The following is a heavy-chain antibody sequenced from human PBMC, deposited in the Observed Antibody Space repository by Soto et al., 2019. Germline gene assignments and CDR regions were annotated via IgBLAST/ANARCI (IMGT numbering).Heavy chain of an antibody. Sequence: ASVKVSCKVSGYTLTELSMHWVRQAPGKGLEWMGGFDPEDGETIYAQKFQGRVTMTEDTSTDTAYMELSSLRSEDTAVYYCATDHRGLGQWLVSWYFDLWGRGTPVTVSS. CDR2: FDPEDGET. D-gene: IGHD6-19*01. CDR3: ATDHRGLGQWLVSWYFDL. CDR1: GYTLTELS. V-gene: IGHV1-24*01. J-gene: IGHJ2*01.